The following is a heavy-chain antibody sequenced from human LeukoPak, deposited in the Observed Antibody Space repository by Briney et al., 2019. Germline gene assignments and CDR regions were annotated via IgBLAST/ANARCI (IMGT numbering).Heavy chain of an antibody. Sequence: PGGSLRLSCAASGFTFSSYSMNWVRQAPGKGLEWVSSISSSSSYIYYADSVKGRFTISRDNAKNSLYLQMNSLRAEDTAVYYCARSEDSGYDLGGYYYYMDVWGKGTTVTVSS. V-gene: IGHV3-21*01. CDR3: ARSEDSGYDLGGYYYYMDV. CDR2: ISSSSSYI. J-gene: IGHJ6*03. D-gene: IGHD5-12*01. CDR1: GFTFSSYS.